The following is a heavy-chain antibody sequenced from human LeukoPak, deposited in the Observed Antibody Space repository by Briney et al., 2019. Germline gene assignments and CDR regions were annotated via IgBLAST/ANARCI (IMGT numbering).Heavy chain of an antibody. V-gene: IGHV1-8*01. CDR1: GYTFTSYD. CDR2: MNPNSGNT. D-gene: IGHD2-2*01. CDR3: AKATRIVVVSYYYYYMDV. J-gene: IGHJ6*03. Sequence: GASVKVSCKASGYTFTSYDINWVRQATGLGLEWMGWMNPNSGNTGYAQKLQGGVTMTRNTSISTAYMGLCRLRSEDTAVYYCAKATRIVVVSYYYYYMDVWGKGTTVTVSS.